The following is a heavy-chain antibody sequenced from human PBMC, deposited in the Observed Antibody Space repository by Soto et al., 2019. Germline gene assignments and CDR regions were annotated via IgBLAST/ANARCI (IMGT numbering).Heavy chain of an antibody. CDR3: AREDYYDSSGYYGYFDC. D-gene: IGHD3-22*01. J-gene: IGHJ4*02. V-gene: IGHV1-69*06. Sequence: ASVKVSCKASGGTFSSYAISWVRQAPGQGLEWMGGIIPIFGTANYAQKFQGRVTITADKSTSTAYMELSSLRSEDTAVYYCAREDYYDSSGYYGYFDCWGQGTLVTVSS. CDR1: GGTFSSYA. CDR2: IIPIFGTA.